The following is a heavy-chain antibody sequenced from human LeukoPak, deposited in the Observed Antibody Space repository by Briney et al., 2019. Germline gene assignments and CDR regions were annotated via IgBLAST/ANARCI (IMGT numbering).Heavy chain of an antibody. Sequence: SETLSLTCSVSGGSISSSSYYWGWIRQPPGKGLEWIGSISYSGSTYHNPSLKSRVTISVDTSKNQFSLKLNSVTAADTAAYYCARGYYLDYWGQGTLVTVSS. D-gene: IGHD3-10*01. V-gene: IGHV4-39*07. CDR1: GGSISSSSYY. CDR2: ISYSGST. J-gene: IGHJ4*02. CDR3: ARGYYLDY.